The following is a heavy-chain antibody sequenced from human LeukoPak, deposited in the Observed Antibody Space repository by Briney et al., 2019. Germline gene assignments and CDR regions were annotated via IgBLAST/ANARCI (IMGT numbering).Heavy chain of an antibody. CDR3: ARDGRGQLVTGWYFDY. CDR2: INHSGST. V-gene: IGHV4-34*01. D-gene: IGHD6-13*01. J-gene: IGHJ4*02. CDR1: GGSFSGYY. Sequence: SETLSLTCAVYGGSFSGYYWSWIRQPPGKGLEWIGEINHSGSTNYNPSLKSRVTISVDTSKNQFSLKLSSVTAADTAVYYCARDGRGQLVTGWYFDYWGQGTLVTVSS.